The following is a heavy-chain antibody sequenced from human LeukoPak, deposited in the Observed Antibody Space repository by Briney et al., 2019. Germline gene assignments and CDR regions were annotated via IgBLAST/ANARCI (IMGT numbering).Heavy chain of an antibody. Sequence: GGSLRLSCAASGFTFSSYWMHWVRQARGKGLVWVSRINSDGGSTSYADSVKGRFTIYRDNAKNTLDLQMNSLRAEDTAVYYCARSRGLLLPDYWGQGTLVTVSS. V-gene: IGHV3-74*01. CDR1: GFTFSSYW. CDR3: ARSRGLLLPDY. CDR2: INSDGGST. D-gene: IGHD3-3*01. J-gene: IGHJ4*02.